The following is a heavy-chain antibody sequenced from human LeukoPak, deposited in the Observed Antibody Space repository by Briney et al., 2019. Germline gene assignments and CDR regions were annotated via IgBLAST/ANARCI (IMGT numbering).Heavy chain of an antibody. CDR2: ISSSSRTI. D-gene: IGHD3-10*01. J-gene: IGHJ4*02. V-gene: IGHV3-48*02. CDR1: GFTSSSHS. CDR3: ARDLSSVPTR. Sequence: GGSLRLSCAASGFTSSSHSMNWVRQAPGKGLEWVSYISSSSRTIHYADSVKGRFTISRDNAKNSLYLQMNSLRDEDTAVYYCARDLSSVPTRWGQGTLVTVSS.